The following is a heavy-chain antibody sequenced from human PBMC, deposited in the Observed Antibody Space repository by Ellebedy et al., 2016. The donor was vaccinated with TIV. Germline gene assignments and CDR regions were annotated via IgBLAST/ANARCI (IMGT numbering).Heavy chain of an antibody. D-gene: IGHD3-10*01. CDR3: ARRAMFREIVGSDALDI. CDR2: IIAIIGTV. V-gene: IGHV1-69*13. J-gene: IGHJ3*02. Sequence: ASVKVSCKAPGGTLRSYGISWVRQAPGQGLEWVGGIIAIIGTVNYAQRSQGRITITADESSSIAYMELSRLKSDDTAVYYCARRAMFREIVGSDALDIWGQGTMVTVSS. CDR1: GGTLRSYG.